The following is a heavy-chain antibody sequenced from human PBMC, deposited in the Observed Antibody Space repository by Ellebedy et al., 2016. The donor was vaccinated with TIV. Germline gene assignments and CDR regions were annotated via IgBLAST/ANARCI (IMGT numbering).Heavy chain of an antibody. CDR3: TKYAYSSGWYENY. CDR1: GFTFSGCA. V-gene: IGHV3-73*01. CDR2: IRSKANSYAT. J-gene: IGHJ4*02. Sequence: PGGSLRLSCAASGFTFSGCARHWVRKASGKGLEWVGRIRSKANSYATAYAALVKGRFTISRDHSRNTAYLQMNSLKTEDTAVYYCTKYAYSSGWYENYWGQGTLVTVSS. D-gene: IGHD6-19*01.